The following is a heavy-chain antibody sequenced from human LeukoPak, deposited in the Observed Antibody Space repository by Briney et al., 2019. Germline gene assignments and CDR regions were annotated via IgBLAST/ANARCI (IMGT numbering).Heavy chain of an antibody. CDR3: ARDEGSGWYYFDY. J-gene: IGHJ4*02. D-gene: IGHD6-19*01. Sequence: SETLSLTCTVSGGSISSYYWSWIRQPPGKGLEWIGYIYYSGSTNYNPSLKSRVTISVDTSKNPFSLKLSSVTAADTAVYYCARDEGSGWYYFDYWGQGTLVTVSS. CDR1: GGSISSYY. CDR2: IYYSGST. V-gene: IGHV4-59*01.